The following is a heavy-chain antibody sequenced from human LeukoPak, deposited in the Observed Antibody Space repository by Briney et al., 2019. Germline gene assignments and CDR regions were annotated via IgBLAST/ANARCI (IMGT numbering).Heavy chain of an antibody. CDR2: ITSNGGTT. CDR1: GFSLSTYD. CDR3: ARGYCSSTSCTNDY. J-gene: IGHJ4*02. D-gene: IGHD2-2*01. Sequence: GGSLRLSCVASGFSLSTYDMYWVRQAPGKGLEYVPAITSNGGTTYYANSVKGRFTISRDNSKNTLYLQMGSLRAEDMAVYYCARGYCSSTSCTNDYWGQGTLVTVSS. V-gene: IGHV3-64*01.